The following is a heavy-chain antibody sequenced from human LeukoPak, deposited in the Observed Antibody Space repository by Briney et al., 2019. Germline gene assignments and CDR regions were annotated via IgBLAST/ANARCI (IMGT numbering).Heavy chain of an antibody. CDR1: GYTFTSYD. V-gene: IGHV1-8*01. CDR3: ATDPGGYYYYYGMDV. Sequence: EASVKVSCKASGYTFTSYDINWVRQATGQGLEWMGWMNPNSGNTGYAQKFQGRVTMTRNTSISTAYMELSSLRSEDTAVYYCATDPGGYYYYYGMDVWGQGTTVTVSS. CDR2: MNPNSGNT. J-gene: IGHJ6*02. D-gene: IGHD3-16*01.